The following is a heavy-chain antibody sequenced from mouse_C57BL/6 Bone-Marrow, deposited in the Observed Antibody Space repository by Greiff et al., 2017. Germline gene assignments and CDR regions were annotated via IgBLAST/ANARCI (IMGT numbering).Heavy chain of an antibody. CDR3: AKASSGYTWFAY. J-gene: IGHJ3*01. V-gene: IGHV1-53*01. CDR2: INPSNGGT. CDR1: GYTFTSYW. D-gene: IGHD3-1*01. Sequence: QVQLQQPGTELVKPGASVKLSCKASGYTFTSYWMHWVKQRPGQGLEWIGNINPSNGGTNYNEKFKSKATLTVDKSSSTAYMQLSSLASEDSAVYYCAKASSGYTWFAYWGEGTLVTVSA.